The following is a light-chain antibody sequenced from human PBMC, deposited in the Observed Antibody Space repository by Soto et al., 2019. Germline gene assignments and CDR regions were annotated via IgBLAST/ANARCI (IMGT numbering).Light chain of an antibody. V-gene: IGKV1-5*03. CDR1: QSISTW. J-gene: IGKJ1*01. CDR3: QQYNSYSFWT. Sequence: DIELKQSPSTLSASVGDRVTITCRASQSISTWLAWYQQKPGKAPKLLIYKASSLESGVPSRFSGSGSGTEFTLTISSLQPDDFATYYCQQYNSYSFWTFGQGTKVDIK. CDR2: KAS.